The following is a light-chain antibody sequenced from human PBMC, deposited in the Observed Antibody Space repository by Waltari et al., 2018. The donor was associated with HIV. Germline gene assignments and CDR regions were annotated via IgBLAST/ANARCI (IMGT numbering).Light chain of an antibody. CDR3: CSHAGSDTWV. V-gene: IGLV2-23*01. CDR2: EAS. CDR1: SSDVGSYNL. Sequence: QSALTQPASVSGSPGQSITISCTGTSSDVGSYNLVSWYRQNPGTAPKVIIYEASKRPSGVSNRVSGSKSGNTASLTISGLQAEDEAYYYCCSHAGSDTWVFGGGTKLTVL. J-gene: IGLJ3*02.